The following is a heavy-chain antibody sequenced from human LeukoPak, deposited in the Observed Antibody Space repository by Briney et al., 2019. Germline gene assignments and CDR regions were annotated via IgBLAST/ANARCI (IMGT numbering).Heavy chain of an antibody. V-gene: IGHV1-46*01. CDR2: INPGGANT. CDR1: GYTFTNYY. Sequence: ASVKVSCKASGYTFTNYYIHWVRQAPGQGLEWMGLINPGGANTNYAQNFQGRVTMTTDTSTSTAYMELRSLRSDDTAVYYCARAHYGDYAPFDYWGQGTLVTVSS. D-gene: IGHD4-17*01. J-gene: IGHJ4*02. CDR3: ARAHYGDYAPFDY.